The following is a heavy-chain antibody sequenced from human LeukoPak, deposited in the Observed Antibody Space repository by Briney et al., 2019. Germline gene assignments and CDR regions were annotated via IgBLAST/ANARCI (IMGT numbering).Heavy chain of an antibody. D-gene: IGHD3-10*01. CDR1: GYTFTSYD. CDR2: MNPNSGNT. V-gene: IGHV1-8*01. Sequence: ASVKVSCKASGYTFTSYDINWVRQATGQGLEWMGWMNPNSGNTGYAQKFQGRVTMTRNTSISTAYMELSSLRSEDTAVYYCARRGSRRYWFDPWGQGTLVTVSS. CDR3: ARRGSRRYWFDP. J-gene: IGHJ5*02.